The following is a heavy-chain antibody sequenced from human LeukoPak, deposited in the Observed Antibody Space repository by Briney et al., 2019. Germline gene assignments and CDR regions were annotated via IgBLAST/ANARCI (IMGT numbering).Heavy chain of an antibody. V-gene: IGHV1-8*01. CDR3: ARGRGIGELSSY. CDR2: MNHNSGNT. D-gene: IGHD3-10*01. CDR1: GYTFTSYD. J-gene: IGHJ4*02. Sequence: ASVKVSCKASGYTFTSYDSNWVRRATGQEREGMGWMNHNSGNTSYAQQVQGRVTMTRNTSISTAYMELSSLRSEDTAVYYCARGRGIGELSSYWGQGTLVTVSS.